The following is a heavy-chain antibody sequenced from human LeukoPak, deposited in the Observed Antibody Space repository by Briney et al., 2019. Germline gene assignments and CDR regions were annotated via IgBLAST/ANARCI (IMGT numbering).Heavy chain of an antibody. J-gene: IGHJ5*02. CDR2: IKPDGSEK. D-gene: IGHD3-3*01. Sequence: GGSLRLSCGAPGFIFSSYWMTWVRQAPGKRLEWVANIKPDGSEKYYVDSVKGRFTISRDNAKNSLYLQIHSLRVEDTAIYYCARCGRMRIFGAAGRTGFDPWGQGTLVIVSS. V-gene: IGHV3-7*01. CDR1: GFIFSSYW. CDR3: ARCGRMRIFGAAGRTGFDP.